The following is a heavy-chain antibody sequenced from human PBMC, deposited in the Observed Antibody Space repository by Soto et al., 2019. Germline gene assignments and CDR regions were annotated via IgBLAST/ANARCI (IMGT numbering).Heavy chain of an antibody. CDR1: GFTFSNYA. CDR3: ARGFYDFWSGPSRIDC. D-gene: IGHD3-3*01. V-gene: IGHV3-23*01. J-gene: IGHJ4*02. CDR2: ISASGGST. Sequence: EVQLLESGGGLVQPGGSLRVSCAVSGFTFSNYAMTWVRQAPGRGLKWVSAISASGGSTYYRDSLKGRFTISRDNSKNTLYLQMSGLRAEDTAVYYCARGFYDFWSGPSRIDCWGQGTLVTVSS.